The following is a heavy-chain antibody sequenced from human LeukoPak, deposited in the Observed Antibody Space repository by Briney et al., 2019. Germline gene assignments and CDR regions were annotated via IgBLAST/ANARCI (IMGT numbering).Heavy chain of an antibody. J-gene: IGHJ4*02. CDR2: IYTDGSST. V-gene: IGHV3-74*01. D-gene: IGHD1-14*01. Sequence: PGRSLRLSCAASGFTFSNYGMHWVRQAPGRGLVWVSRIYTDGSSTNYADSVKGRFTISRDNAKNTLYLQMNSLRGEDTAVYYCARGASNRFDYWGQGTLVTVSS. CDR1: GFTFSNYG. CDR3: ARGASNRFDY.